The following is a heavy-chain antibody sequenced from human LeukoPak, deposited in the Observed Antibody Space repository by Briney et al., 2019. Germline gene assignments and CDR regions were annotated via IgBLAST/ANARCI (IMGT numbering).Heavy chain of an antibody. Sequence: PGGSLRLSCAVSGFTFRRCAMSWVRKAPGKGLEWVSDISGSGGSTYYANSVKGRFTISRDNSKNTLYLQMNSLRAEDTAVYYCAKQARYDTSGIDYWGQGTLVTVSS. CDR2: ISGSGGST. D-gene: IGHD3-22*01. V-gene: IGHV3-23*01. J-gene: IGHJ4*02. CDR1: GFTFRRCA. CDR3: AKQARYDTSGIDY.